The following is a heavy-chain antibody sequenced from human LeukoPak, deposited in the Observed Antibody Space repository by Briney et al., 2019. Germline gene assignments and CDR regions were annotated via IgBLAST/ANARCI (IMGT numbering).Heavy chain of an antibody. J-gene: IGHJ6*02. Sequence: PGGSLRLSCAASGFTVSSNYMSWVRQAPGKGLEWVSYISSSGSTIYYADSVKGRFTISRDNAKNSLYLQMNSLRAEDTAVYYCARETLLPPYYYYGMDVWGQGTTVTVSS. D-gene: IGHD2-15*01. CDR3: ARETLLPPYYYYGMDV. V-gene: IGHV3-11*04. CDR1: GFTVSSNY. CDR2: ISSSGSTI.